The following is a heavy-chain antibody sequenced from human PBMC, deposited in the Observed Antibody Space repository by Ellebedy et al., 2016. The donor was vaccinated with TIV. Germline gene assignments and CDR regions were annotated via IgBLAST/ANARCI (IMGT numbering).Heavy chain of an antibody. J-gene: IGHJ5*02. D-gene: IGHD3-22*01. CDR3: ARRDSSGYFDL. Sequence: SETLSLTCTVSGGSIRTGGYSWNWIRQPPGDGLVWIGYICPGGTTYYNPSLRSRATLSVDRSNNQFSLTLDFVTAADTAVYFCARRDSSGYFDLWGQGALVTVSS. CDR1: GGSIRTGGYS. CDR2: ICPGGTT. V-gene: IGHV4-30-2*01.